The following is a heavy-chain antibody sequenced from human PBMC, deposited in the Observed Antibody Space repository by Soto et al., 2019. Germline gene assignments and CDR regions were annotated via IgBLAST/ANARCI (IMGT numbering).Heavy chain of an antibody. CDR1: GFTVGDYG. CDR2: IRGKAYGGTT. CDR3: TTSAGIQLWYNFEF. D-gene: IGHD6-13*01. J-gene: IGHJ4*02. Sequence: EVQVVESGGGLVQPGRSLRLSCTASGFTVGDYGMNWLRQAPGKGLEWVAFIRGKAYGGTTEYAASVKGRFTISRDDSKSIVYLQMDSLKTEDTAVYYCTTSAGIQLWYNFEFWGRGTQVTVSS. V-gene: IGHV3-49*03.